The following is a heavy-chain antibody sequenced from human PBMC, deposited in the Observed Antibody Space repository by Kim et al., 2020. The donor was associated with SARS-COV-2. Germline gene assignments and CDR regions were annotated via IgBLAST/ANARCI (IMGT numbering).Heavy chain of an antibody. D-gene: IGHD5-18*01. CDR2: LWNDGTKQ. V-gene: IGHV3-33*01. J-gene: IGHJ4*02. CDR3: ARDAVTSLDY. CDR1: GYSLSTYG. Sequence: GGSLRLSCAAFGYSLSTYGTHWIRQTPGKGLEWVAVLWNDGTKQSYADSVKGRFTVSRDISKNTRYLQMNRVRAEDTAVYYCARDAVTSLDYWGRGTLVAVSS.